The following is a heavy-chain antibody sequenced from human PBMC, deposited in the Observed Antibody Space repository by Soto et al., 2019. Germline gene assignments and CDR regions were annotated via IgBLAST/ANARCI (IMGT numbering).Heavy chain of an antibody. J-gene: IGHJ4*02. CDR2: IDWDDDK. CDR1: GFSLSTSGMR. V-gene: IGHV2-70*04. CDR3: ARMFHCSGGTCPFDY. D-gene: IGHD2-15*01. Sequence: SGPTLVNPTQTLTLTCTFAGFSLSTSGMRVSWIRQPPGKALEWLARIDWDDDKFYNTSLKTRLTISKDSSKNQVVLTMTNMDPVDTATYYCARMFHCSGGTCPFDYWGQGALVTVSS.